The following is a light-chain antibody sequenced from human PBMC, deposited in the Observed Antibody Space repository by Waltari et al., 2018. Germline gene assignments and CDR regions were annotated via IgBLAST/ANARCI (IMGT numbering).Light chain of an antibody. CDR2: DAS. V-gene: IGKV1-33*01. J-gene: IGKJ5*01. CDR3: QQYDNLPGIT. Sequence: DLKMTQSPSSLSASVGHRVTITCQASQDISNYLNWYQQKPGKAPKLLIYDASNLETGVPSRFSGSGSGTDFTFTISSLQPEDIATYYCQQYDNLPGITFGQGTRLEIK. CDR1: QDISNY.